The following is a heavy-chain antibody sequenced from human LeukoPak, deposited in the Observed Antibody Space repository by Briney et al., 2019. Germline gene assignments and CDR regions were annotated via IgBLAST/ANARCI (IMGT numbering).Heavy chain of an antibody. CDR3: ARVRLVGYDILTGYYSFDY. CDR1: GGSFSGYY. CDR2: IYYSGNT. D-gene: IGHD3-9*01. Sequence: PSETLSLTCAVYGGSFSGYYWSWIRQPPGKGLEWIGYIYYSGNTNYNPSLKSRVTISVGTSKNQFSLKLSSVTAADTAVYYCARVRLVGYDILTGYYSFDYWGQGTLVTVSS. V-gene: IGHV4-59*01. J-gene: IGHJ4*02.